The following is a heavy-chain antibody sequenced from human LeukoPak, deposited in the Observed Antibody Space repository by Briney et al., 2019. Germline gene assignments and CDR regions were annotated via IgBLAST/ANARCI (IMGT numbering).Heavy chain of an antibody. D-gene: IGHD6-19*01. CDR2: IYYSGNT. CDR1: GGSISGSSYY. J-gene: IGHJ4*02. Sequence: NPSETLSLTCSVSGGSISGSSYYWGWIRQPPGKGLEWIGSIYYSGNTYYNPSLKSRVTISVDTSKNQFSLTLSSVTAADTAVYYCASRGQWLKLDIWGQGTLVTVSS. CDR3: ASRGQWLKLDI. V-gene: IGHV4-39*01.